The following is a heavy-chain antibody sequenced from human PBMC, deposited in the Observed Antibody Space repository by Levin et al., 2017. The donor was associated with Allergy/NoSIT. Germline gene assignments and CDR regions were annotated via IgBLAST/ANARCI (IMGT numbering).Heavy chain of an antibody. V-gene: IGHV4-39*07. J-gene: IGHJ3*01. CDR2: IHSSGST. CDR3: ARFNYYFSSIFHLSTATNAFDV. CDR1: GGSIISTTFY. Sequence: SETLSLTCTVSGGSIISTTFYWGWIRQPPGKGLEWIGTIHSSGSTYYSPSLKSRVTISVDTSKNQFSLKLRSVTAADTAMCYCARFNYYFSSIFHLSTATNAFDVWGQGTMVTVSS. D-gene: IGHD2/OR15-2a*01.